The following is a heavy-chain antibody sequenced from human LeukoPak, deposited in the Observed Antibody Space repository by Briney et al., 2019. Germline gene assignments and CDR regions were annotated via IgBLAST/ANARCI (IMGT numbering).Heavy chain of an antibody. V-gene: IGHV2-5*02. CDR2: IYWDDDK. Sequence: SGPTLVNPTQTLTLTCTFSGFSLTTTGEGVGWVRQPPGKALEWLALIYWDDDKYYRPSLRSRLTITKDTSKNQVVLTLTHVDPVDTGTYYCAHSPSDYGDFDFWGQGSLVTVSS. J-gene: IGHJ4*02. D-gene: IGHD4-17*01. CDR1: GFSLTTTGEG. CDR3: AHSPSDYGDFDF.